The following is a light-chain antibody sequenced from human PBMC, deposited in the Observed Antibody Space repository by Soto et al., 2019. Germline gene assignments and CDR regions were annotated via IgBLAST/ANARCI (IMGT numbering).Light chain of an antibody. CDR3: QQYNSYSWT. CDR1: QSISSW. V-gene: IGKV1-5*01. Sequence: DLQMTQSPSTLSASVGARVTITCRASQSISSWLAWYQQKPGKAPKLLIFDAFSLESGVPSRFSGSGSGTELTITISSLQPDDGETYDGQQYNSYSWTFGQGTKVDIK. J-gene: IGKJ1*01. CDR2: DAF.